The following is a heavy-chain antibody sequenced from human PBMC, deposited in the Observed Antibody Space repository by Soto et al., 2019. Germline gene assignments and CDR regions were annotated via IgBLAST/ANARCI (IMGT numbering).Heavy chain of an antibody. V-gene: IGHV1-2*02. CDR1: GYTFTGDY. Sequence: ASVKVCCKASGYTFTGDYIHCVRQAPGQVLEWMGWINPNRGGTNYAQKFKVSGTMTRDTSISTAYMELRRLRSDDTAVYYCARDFYYDSSGYHLPFDYWGQGTPVTVSS. CDR2: INPNRGGT. CDR3: ARDFYYDSSGYHLPFDY. D-gene: IGHD3-22*01. J-gene: IGHJ4*02.